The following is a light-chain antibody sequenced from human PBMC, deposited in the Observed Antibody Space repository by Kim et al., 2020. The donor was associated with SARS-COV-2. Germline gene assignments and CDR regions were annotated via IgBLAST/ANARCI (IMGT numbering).Light chain of an antibody. CDR3: QVWDSYTDHRV. CDR2: YNS. V-gene: IGLV3-21*04. Sequence: SYELTQPPSVSVPPGETARVTCGGNNLGTRSVHWYQQKPGQAPILVIFYNSDRPSGIPERFSGSNSGNTATLTINRVEAGDEADYYCQVWDSYTDHRVFGGGTQLTFL. CDR1: NLGTRS. J-gene: IGLJ2*01.